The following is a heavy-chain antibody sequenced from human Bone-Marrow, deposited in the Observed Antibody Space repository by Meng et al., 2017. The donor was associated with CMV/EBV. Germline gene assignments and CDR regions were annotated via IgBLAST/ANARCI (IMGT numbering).Heavy chain of an antibody. CDR1: GFTFSNAW. D-gene: IGHD2-15*01. CDR3: AKDLGKIKLTSNQVVPDS. CDR2: MSDSGEVT. Sequence: GESLKISCAASGFTFSNAWMSWVRQAPGKGLEWVSSMSDSGEVTYYADNVKGRFTISRDTSKNTLFLQMNSLRVGDTAMYYCAKDLGKIKLTSNQVVPDSWGQGTLVTVSS. V-gene: IGHV3-23*01. J-gene: IGHJ4*02.